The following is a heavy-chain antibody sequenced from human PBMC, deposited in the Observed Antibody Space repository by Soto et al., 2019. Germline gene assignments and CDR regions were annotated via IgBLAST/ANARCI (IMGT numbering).Heavy chain of an antibody. V-gene: IGHV4-30-4*01. J-gene: IGHJ4*02. CDR3: ATMGTPATGLYYFDY. CDR1: GGSISSGNYY. CDR2: ISYGGST. D-gene: IGHD1-7*01. Sequence: SETLSLTCTVSGGSISSGNYYWSWIRQPPGKGLEWIGFISYGGSTYYSASLKSRLTISVDTSKNQFSLNLSFVTAADTAVYYCATMGTPATGLYYFDYWGQGTLVTVSS.